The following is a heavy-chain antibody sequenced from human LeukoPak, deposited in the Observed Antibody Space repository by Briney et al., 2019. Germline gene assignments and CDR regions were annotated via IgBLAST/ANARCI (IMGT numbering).Heavy chain of an antibody. CDR2: MNPNSGNT. Sequence: ASVRVSCKASGYTFTSYDINWVRQATGQGLEWMGWMNPNSGNTGYAQKFQGRVTITRNTSISTAYMELSSLRSEDTAVYYCAKGLGSLRFPDGFDYWGQGTLVTVSS. V-gene: IGHV1-8*03. D-gene: IGHD3-3*01. CDR1: GYTFTSYD. CDR3: AKGLGSLRFPDGFDY. J-gene: IGHJ4*02.